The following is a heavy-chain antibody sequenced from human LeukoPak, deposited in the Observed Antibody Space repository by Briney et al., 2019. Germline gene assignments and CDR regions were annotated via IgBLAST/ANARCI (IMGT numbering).Heavy chain of an antibody. V-gene: IGHV5-51*01. CDR1: GYTFSSYW. CDR2: IYPGDSDT. Sequence: GESLKISCQGSGYTFSSYWIGWVRQMPGKGLEWMGIIYPGDSDTRYSPSFQGQVTISADKSINTAYLQWSSLKASDTATYYCARHTGIGSYYVDYRGQGTLVTVSS. J-gene: IGHJ4*02. D-gene: IGHD1-26*01. CDR3: ARHTGIGSYYVDY.